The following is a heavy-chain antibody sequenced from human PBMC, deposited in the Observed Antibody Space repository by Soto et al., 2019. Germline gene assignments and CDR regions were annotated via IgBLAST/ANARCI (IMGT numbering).Heavy chain of an antibody. CDR3: ARDHGMAGAFDP. D-gene: IGHD2-8*01. J-gene: IGHJ5*02. Sequence: PGGSLTLSCAASGFTFIYAMSWVRQPPGKGLEWVSYISFSSSTIFYADSVKGRFTISGDNAKNSLYLQMNTLRDEDTAVYYCARDHGMAGAFDPWAQGALLNVSS. V-gene: IGHV3-48*02. CDR1: GFTFIYA. CDR2: ISFSSSTI.